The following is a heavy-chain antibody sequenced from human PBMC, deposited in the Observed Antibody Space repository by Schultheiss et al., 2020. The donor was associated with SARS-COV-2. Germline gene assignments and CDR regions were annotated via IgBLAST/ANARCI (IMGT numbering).Heavy chain of an antibody. CDR1: GYTFTGYY. CDR3: ARGREVVDY. V-gene: IGHV1-2*06. Sequence: ASVKVSCKASGYTFTGYYMHWVRQAPGQGLEWMGRINPNSGGTNYAQKFQGRVTMTRDTSISTAYMELSSLRDEDTAVYYCARGREVVDYWGQGTLVTVSS. D-gene: IGHD2-15*01. CDR2: INPNSGGT. J-gene: IGHJ4*02.